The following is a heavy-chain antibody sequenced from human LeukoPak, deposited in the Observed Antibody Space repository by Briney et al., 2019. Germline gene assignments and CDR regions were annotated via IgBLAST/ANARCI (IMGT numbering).Heavy chain of an antibody. Sequence: GGSLRLSCAASGFTFSRHGMHWVRQAPGKGLEWVALIWYDGSKQYYADSVKGRFTISRDSSKNTLFLQMNSLRAEDTAVYYCARGCVSSGSYYTVDYWGQGTLVTVSS. J-gene: IGHJ4*02. CDR1: GFTFSRHG. CDR3: ARGCVSSGSYYTVDY. CDR2: IWYDGSKQ. D-gene: IGHD1-26*01. V-gene: IGHV3-33*01.